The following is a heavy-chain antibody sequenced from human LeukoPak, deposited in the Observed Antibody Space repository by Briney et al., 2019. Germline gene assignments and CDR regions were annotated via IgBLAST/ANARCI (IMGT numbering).Heavy chain of an antibody. J-gene: IGHJ4*02. CDR1: GFTFSDHY. V-gene: IGHV3-74*01. CDR3: VAEERDFDC. Sequence: PGGSLRLSCAASGFTFSDHYMDWVRQAPGKGLVWVAGIHSGGSIIYYADSVKGRFTISRDNAKNTLYLQMNSLRVEDTAVYYCVAEERDFDCWGQGVLVTVSS. CDR2: IHSGGSII. D-gene: IGHD1-26*01.